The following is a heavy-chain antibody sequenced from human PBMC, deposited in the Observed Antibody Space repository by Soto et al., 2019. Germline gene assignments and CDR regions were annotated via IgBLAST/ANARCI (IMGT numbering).Heavy chain of an antibody. CDR1: GASISSYY. CDR3: ARVPFVGYFDWLDP. V-gene: IGHV4-59*01. CDR2: MHHTQGT. D-gene: IGHD3-9*01. J-gene: IGHJ5*02. Sequence: PSETLSLTCIVSGASISSYYWTWIPQPPGGGLEWIGYMHHTQGTNDNPSLRGRVHMSIDTSMNQFSLRLTSVTAADTAVYYCARVPFVGYFDWLDPWGHGTLVTVSS.